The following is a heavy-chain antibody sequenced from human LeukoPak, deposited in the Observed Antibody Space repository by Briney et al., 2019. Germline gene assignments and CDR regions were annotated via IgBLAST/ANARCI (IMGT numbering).Heavy chain of an antibody. V-gene: IGHV4-61*01. CDR3: ARARGYSYGRYYFDY. Sequence: SETLSLTCTVSGGSVSSGSYYWSWIRQPPGKGLEWIGYIYYSGSTNYNPSLKSRVTISVDTSNNQFSLKLSSVTAADTAVYYCARARGYSYGRYYFDYWGQGTLVTVSS. D-gene: IGHD5-18*01. CDR2: IYYSGST. CDR1: GGSVSSGSYY. J-gene: IGHJ4*02.